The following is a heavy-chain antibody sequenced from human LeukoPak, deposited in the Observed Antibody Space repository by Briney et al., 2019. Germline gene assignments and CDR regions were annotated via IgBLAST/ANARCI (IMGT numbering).Heavy chain of an antibody. V-gene: IGHV4-4*08. CDR2: IYSSGNT. Sequence: PSETLSLTCTVSGDSISSYYWSWIRQPPGKGLEWIGRIYSSGNTDYNPSLKSRVIISVDTSKNQFSLGLTSVTAAYTAVYYCARGYRSWSLDYWGQGTLVTVSS. D-gene: IGHD1-1*01. CDR3: ARGYRSWSLDY. J-gene: IGHJ4*02. CDR1: GDSISSYY.